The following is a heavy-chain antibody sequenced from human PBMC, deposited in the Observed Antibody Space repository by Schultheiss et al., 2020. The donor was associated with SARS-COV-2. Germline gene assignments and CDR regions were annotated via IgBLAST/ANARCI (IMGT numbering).Heavy chain of an antibody. CDR3: ARDWSGDIVVVPAAGAFDY. CDR1: GGSISSYY. D-gene: IGHD2-2*01. Sequence: SETLSLTCTVSGGSISSYYWSWIRQPPGKGLEWIGEINHSGSTNYNPSLKSRVTISVDTSKNQFSLKLSSVTAADTAVYYCARDWSGDIVVVPAAGAFDYWGQGTLVTVSS. J-gene: IGHJ4*02. CDR2: INHSGST. V-gene: IGHV4-34*01.